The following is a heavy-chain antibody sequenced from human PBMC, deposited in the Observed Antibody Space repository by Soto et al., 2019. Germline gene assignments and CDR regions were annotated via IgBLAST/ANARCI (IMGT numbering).Heavy chain of an antibody. CDR2: INHSGST. CDR1: GGSFSGYY. D-gene: IGHD3-9*01. J-gene: IGHJ4*02. V-gene: IGHV4-34*01. CDR3: ARVLGDRVLRYFDWPGYAGN. Sequence: SETLSLTCAVYGGSFSGYYWSWIRQPPGKGLEWIGEINHSGSTNYNPSLKSRVTISVDTSKNQFSLKLSSVTAADTAVYYCARVLGDRVLRYFDWPGYAGNWGQGTLVTVSS.